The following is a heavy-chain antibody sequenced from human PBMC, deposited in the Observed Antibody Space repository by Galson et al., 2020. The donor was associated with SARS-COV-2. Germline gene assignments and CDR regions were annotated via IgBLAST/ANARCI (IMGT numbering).Heavy chain of an antibody. J-gene: IGHJ4*02. CDR1: GFIFSRYG. Sequence: GGSLRLSCAASGFIFSRYGMTWVRQAPGKELEWVAVISYDGSNENYRDSVKGRFTISRDNSKNTVYLQMNSLRPEDTAVYYCAKLVSGWYGGLEKWGRGTLVTVSS. CDR3: AKLVSGWYGGLEK. D-gene: IGHD6-19*01. CDR2: ISYDGSNE. V-gene: IGHV3-30*18.